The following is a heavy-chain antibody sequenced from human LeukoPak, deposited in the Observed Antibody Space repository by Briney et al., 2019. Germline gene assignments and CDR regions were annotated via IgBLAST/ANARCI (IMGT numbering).Heavy chain of an antibody. D-gene: IGHD3-22*01. V-gene: IGHV3-7*01. Sequence: GGSLRLSCAASGSTFSSYWMSWVRQAPGKGLEWVANIKQDGSEKYYVDSVKGRFTISRDNAQNSLYLQMHSLRADDTAVYYCARDGDTSGYSDWGQGTLVTVSS. CDR1: GSTFSSYW. J-gene: IGHJ1*01. CDR2: IKQDGSEK. CDR3: ARDGDTSGYSD.